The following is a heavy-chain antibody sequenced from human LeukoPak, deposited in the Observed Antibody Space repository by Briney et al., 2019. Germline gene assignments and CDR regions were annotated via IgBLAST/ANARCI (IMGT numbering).Heavy chain of an antibody. CDR2: INSDGSRT. CDR3: ARDLRTPSDTNIAIDY. J-gene: IGHJ4*02. V-gene: IGHV3-74*01. Sequence: GGSLRLSCAASGFTFSTYWMHWVRQAPGKGLVWVSRINSDGSRTSYADSVKGRFTISRDIAKNTLYLQMNSLRGEDTAVYYCARDLRTPSDTNIAIDYWGQGALVTLSS. CDR1: GFTFSTYW. D-gene: IGHD4-23*01.